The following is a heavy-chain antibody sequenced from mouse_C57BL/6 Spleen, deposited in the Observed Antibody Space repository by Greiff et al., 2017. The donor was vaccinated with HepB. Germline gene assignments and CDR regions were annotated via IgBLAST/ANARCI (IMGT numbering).Heavy chain of an antibody. CDR2: ISSGGSYT. Sequence: VKVVESGGDLVKPGGSLKLSCAASGFTFSSYGMSWVRQTPDKRLEWVATISSGGSYTYYPDSVKGRFTISRDNAKNTLYLQMSSLKSEDTAMYYCARHSLGDYGAWFAYWGQGTLVTVSA. J-gene: IGHJ3*01. CDR1: GFTFSSYG. CDR3: ARHSLGDYGAWFAY. D-gene: IGHD2-4*01. V-gene: IGHV5-6*01.